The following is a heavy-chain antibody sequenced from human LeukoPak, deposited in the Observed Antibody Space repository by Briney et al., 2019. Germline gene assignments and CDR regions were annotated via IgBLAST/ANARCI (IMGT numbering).Heavy chain of an antibody. J-gene: IGHJ4*02. Sequence: ASVTVSCKASGYTFTGYYMHWVRQAPGQGLEWMGWINPNSGGTNYAQKFQGWVTMTRDTSISTAYMELSRLRSDDTAVYYCARDLWELRGYFDYWGQGTLVTVSS. D-gene: IGHD1-26*01. V-gene: IGHV1-2*04. CDR1: GYTFTGYY. CDR3: ARDLWELRGYFDY. CDR2: INPNSGGT.